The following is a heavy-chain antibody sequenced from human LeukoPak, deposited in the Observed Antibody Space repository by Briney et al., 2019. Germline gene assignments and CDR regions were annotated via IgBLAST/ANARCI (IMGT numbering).Heavy chain of an antibody. J-gene: IGHJ6*03. Sequence: SQTLSLTRAISGDSVSTVSAAWDWIRQSPSRGLEWLGRSSYRFKWNSDYAVSVKSPITISPDTSTIQFSLQLNSVTPEDTAVYYCARGYRICAGLPMDVWGKGTTVTVSS. CDR2: SSYRFKWNS. CDR3: ARGYRICAGLPMDV. CDR1: GDSVSTVSAA. D-gene: IGHD3-16*01. V-gene: IGHV6-1*01.